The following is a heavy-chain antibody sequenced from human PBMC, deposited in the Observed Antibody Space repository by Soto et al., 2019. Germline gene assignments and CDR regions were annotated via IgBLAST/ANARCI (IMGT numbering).Heavy chain of an antibody. V-gene: IGHV4-34*01. CDR3: AKRDLRAAAGTYFVGFYDY. CDR2: INYSGST. D-gene: IGHD6-13*01. J-gene: IGHJ4*02. CDR1: GGSFSGYY. Sequence: PSETLSLTCAVYGGSFSGYYWTWIRQPPGTGLEWIGEINYSGSTNYNPSLKSRVTISVDTSKNTLYLQMNSLRAEDTAVYYCAKRDLRAAAGTYFVGFYDYWGQGTLVTVSS.